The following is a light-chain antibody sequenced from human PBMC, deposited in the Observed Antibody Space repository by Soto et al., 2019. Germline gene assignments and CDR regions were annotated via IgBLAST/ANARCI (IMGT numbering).Light chain of an antibody. V-gene: IGKV3-20*01. CDR2: GTS. J-gene: IGKJ3*01. CDR3: HPYGFSPMGA. Sequence: IVLTQSAGTMCWSPGERATLSCRASQRLTYNYLIWYQHKPGQAPRLLISGTSSRATGIRDRFSGSGSGKDFTLTISILERQDFAVSYVHPYGFSPMGACGPGRKVYMK. CDR1: QRLTYNY.